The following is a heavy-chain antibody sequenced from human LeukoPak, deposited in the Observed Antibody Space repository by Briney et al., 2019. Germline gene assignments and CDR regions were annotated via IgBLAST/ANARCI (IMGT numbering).Heavy chain of an antibody. V-gene: IGHV3-9*01. CDR2: ISWNSGSI. J-gene: IGHJ1*01. Sequence: GRFLRLSCAASGFTFDDYAMHWVRQAPGKGLEWVSGISWNSGSIGYADSVKGRFTISRDNAKNSLYLQMNSLRAEDTALYYCAKEPRGAEKYFQHWGQGTLVTVSS. CDR1: GFTFDDYA. D-gene: IGHD3-10*01. CDR3: AKEPRGAEKYFQH.